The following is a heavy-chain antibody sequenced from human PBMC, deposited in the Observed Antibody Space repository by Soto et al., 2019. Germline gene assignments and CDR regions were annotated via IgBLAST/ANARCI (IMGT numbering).Heavy chain of an antibody. Sequence: ASVKVSCKASGYTFTGYYMHWVRQAPGQGLEWMGWVNPNSGGTNYAQKFQGWVTMTRDTSISTAYMELSRLRSDDTAVYYCASGYAYYYGMDVWGQGTTVTVSS. J-gene: IGHJ6*02. D-gene: IGHD3-16*01. CDR3: ASGYAYYYGMDV. CDR2: VNPNSGGT. V-gene: IGHV1-2*04. CDR1: GYTFTGYY.